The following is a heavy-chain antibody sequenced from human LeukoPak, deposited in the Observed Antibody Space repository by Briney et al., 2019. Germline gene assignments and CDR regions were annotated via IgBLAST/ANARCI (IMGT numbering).Heavy chain of an antibody. Sequence: SGGSLRLSCAASGFAFSNFAMSWVRQAPGKGLEWIGEINHSGSTNYNPSLKSRVTISVDTSKNQFSLKLSSVTAADTAVYYCARVVVTSNVSPFDYWGQGTLVTVSS. D-gene: IGHD4-23*01. V-gene: IGHV4-34*01. CDR3: ARVVVTSNVSPFDY. CDR2: INHSGST. CDR1: GFAFSNFA. J-gene: IGHJ4*02.